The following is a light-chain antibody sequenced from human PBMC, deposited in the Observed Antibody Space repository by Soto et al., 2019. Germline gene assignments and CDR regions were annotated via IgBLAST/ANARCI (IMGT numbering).Light chain of an antibody. V-gene: IGKV3-20*01. CDR3: QQYGIAIT. Sequence: DIVLTQSPGSLSLSPGERVTLSCRASQSVSNRYLAWYQHRPGQAPRLLIRGTSSRASGVPDRFSASGAGTDLILNISRVEPEDFAIYYCQQYGIAITFGGGTKVEIK. CDR2: GTS. J-gene: IGKJ4*01. CDR1: QSVSNRY.